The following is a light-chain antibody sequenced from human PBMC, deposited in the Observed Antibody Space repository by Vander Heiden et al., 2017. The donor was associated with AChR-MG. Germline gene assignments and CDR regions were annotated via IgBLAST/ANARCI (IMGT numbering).Light chain of an antibody. CDR2: GAS. Sequence: ELVMTKSPATLSVSPGERAILSCRASQSVRSNLAWHQQKPGQAPRLLIYGASTRATGIPARFSGSGSGTEFTLTISSLQSEDFAVYYCQQYDNWPYTFGQETKLEIK. V-gene: IGKV3-15*01. J-gene: IGKJ2*01. CDR3: QQYDNWPYT. CDR1: QSVRSN.